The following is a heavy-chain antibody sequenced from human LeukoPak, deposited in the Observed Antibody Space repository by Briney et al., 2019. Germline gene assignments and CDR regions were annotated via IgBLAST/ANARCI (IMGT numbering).Heavy chain of an antibody. D-gene: IGHD3-10*01. CDR3: ARVGTYYYGSGSYSAFDI. Sequence: SETLSLTCAVSGGSISSSNWWSWVRQPPGKGLEWIGEIYHSGSTNYNPSLKSRVTISVDKSKNQFSLKLSSVTAADTAVYYCARVGTYYYGSGSYSAFDIWGQGTMVTVSS. V-gene: IGHV4-4*02. CDR2: IYHSGST. CDR1: GGSISSSNW. J-gene: IGHJ3*02.